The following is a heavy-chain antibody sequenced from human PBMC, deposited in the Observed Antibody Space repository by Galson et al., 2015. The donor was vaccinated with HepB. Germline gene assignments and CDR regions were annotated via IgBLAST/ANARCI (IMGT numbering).Heavy chain of an antibody. D-gene: IGHD3-22*01. J-gene: IGHJ4*02. CDR2: INPSGGST. V-gene: IGHV3-23*01. CDR3: AKEGYDYDSSGYFDH. Sequence: SLRLSCAASGFTFSSYAMSWVRQAPGKGLEWVSGINPSGGSTYYADSVKGRFTISRDNSKNTLFLQMNSLRGEDTAIYYCAKEGYDYDSSGYFDHWGQGTLVTVSS. CDR1: GFTFSSYA.